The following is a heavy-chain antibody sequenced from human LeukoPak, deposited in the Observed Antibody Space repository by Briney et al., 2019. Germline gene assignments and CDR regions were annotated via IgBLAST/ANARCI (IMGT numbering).Heavy chain of an antibody. CDR2: IGSSSSYI. V-gene: IGHV3-21*01. CDR1: GFTFSSYS. J-gene: IGHJ4*02. D-gene: IGHD6-19*01. Sequence: PGGSLRLSCAASGFTFSSYSMNWVRQAPGKGLEWVSSIGSSSSYIYYADSVKGRFTMSRDNAKSSLYLQMDSLRDEDTAVYYCARGKEKWLDHFDYWGQGSLVTVSS. CDR3: ARGKEKWLDHFDY.